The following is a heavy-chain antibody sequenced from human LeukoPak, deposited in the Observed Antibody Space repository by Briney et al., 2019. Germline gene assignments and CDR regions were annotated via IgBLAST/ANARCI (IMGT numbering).Heavy chain of an antibody. CDR1: GFTVSDNY. CDR2: IYSGGKT. J-gene: IGHJ4*02. Sequence: PGGSLRLSCAASGFTVSDNYMSWVRQAPGKGLEWVSVIYSGGKTYYADSVKGRLTISRDNSKNTLYLQMNSLRPEDTAVFYCARDSQDGNNTLGVDYWGQGTLVAVSS. V-gene: IGHV3-66*01. D-gene: IGHD5-24*01. CDR3: ARDSQDGNNTLGVDY.